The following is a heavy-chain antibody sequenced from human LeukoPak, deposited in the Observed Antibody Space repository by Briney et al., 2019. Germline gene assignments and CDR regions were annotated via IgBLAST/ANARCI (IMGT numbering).Heavy chain of an antibody. CDR1: GFAFESFT. J-gene: IGHJ4*02. CDR2: ISDTGRDI. Sequence: GGSLRLSCAGSGFAFESFTMTWVRQAPGKGLEWVSLISDTGRDINYADSVRGRFTISRDNTKNSLFLQMDSLRVEDTAIYYCAKGLFSAYDKYLDSWGQGTLATVSS. V-gene: IGHV3-21*04. D-gene: IGHD5-12*01. CDR3: AKGLFSAYDKYLDS.